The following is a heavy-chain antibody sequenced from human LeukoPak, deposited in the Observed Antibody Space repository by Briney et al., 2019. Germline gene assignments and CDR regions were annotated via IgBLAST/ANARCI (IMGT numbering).Heavy chain of an antibody. J-gene: IGHJ4*02. CDR3: ARALTCIAAAGAYYFDY. CDR1: GGSFSGYY. CDR2: INHSGST. Sequence: SETLSLTCAVYGGSFSGYYWSWIRQPPGKGLEWIGEINHSGSTNYNPSLKSRVTISVDTSKDQFSLKLSSVTAADTAVYYCARALTCIAAAGAYYFDYWGQGTLVTVSS. D-gene: IGHD6-13*01. V-gene: IGHV4-34*01.